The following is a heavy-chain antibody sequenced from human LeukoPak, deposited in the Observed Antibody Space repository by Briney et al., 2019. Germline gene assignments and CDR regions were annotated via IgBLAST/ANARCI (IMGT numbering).Heavy chain of an antibody. CDR1: GYTLTDYY. Sequence: ASVKVSCKTSGYTLTDYYMHWVRQAPGQGLEWMGWINPNSGGTTYAQKFQGRVTMTRDTSISTAYMELSRLRSDDTAVYYCARIRTREEGMDYWGQGTMVTVCS. D-gene: IGHD6-13*01. J-gene: IGHJ4*02. CDR2: INPNSGGT. CDR3: ARIRTREEGMDY. V-gene: IGHV1-2*02.